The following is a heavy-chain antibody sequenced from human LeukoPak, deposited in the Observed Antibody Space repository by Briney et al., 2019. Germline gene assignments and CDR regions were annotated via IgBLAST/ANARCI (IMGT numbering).Heavy chain of an antibody. V-gene: IGHV3-64D*06. J-gene: IGHJ4*02. Sequence: GGSLRLSCSVSGSTFSTYVMHWVRQAPGKGLEYVSAISSNGDNTYYADSVKGRFTISRDNSKNTLYLQMSSLRADDTAVYYCVRGTGYWSQGTLVTVSS. CDR1: GSTFSTYV. CDR2: ISSNGDNT. CDR3: VRGTGY.